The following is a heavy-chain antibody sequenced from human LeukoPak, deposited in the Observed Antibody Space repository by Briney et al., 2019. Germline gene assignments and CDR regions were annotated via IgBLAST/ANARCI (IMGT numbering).Heavy chain of an antibody. CDR1: GFTFSSYSMN. CDR2: VYYSGST. J-gene: IGHJ4*02. D-gene: IGHD5-12*01. Sequence: GSLRLSCAASGFTFSSYSMNWVRQAPGKGLEWVASVYYSGSTYYNPSLESRVTMSVDTSKNQFSLKLSSVTAADTAVYYCARQPGGYSGPFDYWGQGTLVTVSS. CDR3: ARQPGGYSGPFDY. V-gene: IGHV4-39*01.